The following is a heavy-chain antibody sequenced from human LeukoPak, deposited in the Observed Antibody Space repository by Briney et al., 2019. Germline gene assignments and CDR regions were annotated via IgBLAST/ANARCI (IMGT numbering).Heavy chain of an antibody. J-gene: IGHJ3*02. CDR3: ARCWTWDDSSDYYSSGGPRVAFDI. V-gene: IGHV4-39*07. CDR2: IYYSGST. D-gene: IGHD3-22*01. Sequence: PSETLSLTCSVSGGSISSRSYYWGWIRQPPGKRLEWIGSIYYSGSTYYNPSLKSRVTISLDTSKSQFSMNLSSVTAADTAVYYCARCWTWDDSSDYYSSGGPRVAFDIWGQGTMVSVSS. CDR1: GGSISSRSYY.